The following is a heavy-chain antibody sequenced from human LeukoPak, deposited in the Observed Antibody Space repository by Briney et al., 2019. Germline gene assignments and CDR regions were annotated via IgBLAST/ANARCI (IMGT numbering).Heavy chain of an antibody. V-gene: IGHV4-31*01. CDR2: IYYSGST. Sequence: SSETLSLTCTVSSGSISSGGYYWSWIRQHPGKGLEWIGYIYYSGSTYYNPSLKSQVTISVDTSKNQFSLKLSSVTAADTAVYYCARGPIRNLKGFDPWGQGTLVTVSS. J-gene: IGHJ5*02. CDR3: ARGPIRNLKGFDP. D-gene: IGHD1-14*01. CDR1: SGSISSGGYY.